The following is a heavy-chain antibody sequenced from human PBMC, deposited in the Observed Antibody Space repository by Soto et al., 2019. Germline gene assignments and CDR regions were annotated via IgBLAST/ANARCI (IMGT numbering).Heavy chain of an antibody. CDR2: IKQDGSEK. J-gene: IGHJ4*02. CDR1: GITFSSHW. CDR3: ARAGYSSGWRIHY. V-gene: IGHV3-7*01. D-gene: IGHD6-19*01. Sequence: PGGSLRLSCAASGITFSSHWMNWVRQAPGKGLEWVANIKQDGSEKNYVDSVKGRFTISRDNAKNSLYLQMNSLTAEDTAVYYCARAGYSSGWRIHYWGQGTLVTVSS.